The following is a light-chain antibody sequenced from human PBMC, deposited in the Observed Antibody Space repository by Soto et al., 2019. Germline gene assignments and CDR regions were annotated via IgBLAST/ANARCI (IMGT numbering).Light chain of an antibody. Sequence: QSALTQPPSASGSAGQSVTISCTGPTNDVGGFNYVSWYQQHPGRVPKLIIYEVDKRPSGVPDRFSGSKSGNTASLTVSGLQADDEADYYCTSYAGNSNYVFGTGTKLT. CDR3: TSYAGNSNYV. V-gene: IGLV2-8*01. CDR1: TNDVGGFNY. CDR2: EVD. J-gene: IGLJ1*01.